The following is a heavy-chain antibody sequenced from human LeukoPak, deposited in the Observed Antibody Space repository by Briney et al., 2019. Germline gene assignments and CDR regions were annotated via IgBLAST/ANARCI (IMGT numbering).Heavy chain of an antibody. D-gene: IGHD3-9*01. CDR3: ARDRKHYDILTGYYGFPDY. J-gene: IGHJ4*02. Sequence: GGSLRLSCAAPGFTFSSCGMSWVRQAPGKGLEWVSAISGSGGNTYYADSVKGRFTISRDNSKNTLYLQMNSLRAEDTAVYYCARDRKHYDILTGYYGFPDYWGQGTLVTVSS. V-gene: IGHV3-23*01. CDR2: ISGSGGNT. CDR1: GFTFSSCG.